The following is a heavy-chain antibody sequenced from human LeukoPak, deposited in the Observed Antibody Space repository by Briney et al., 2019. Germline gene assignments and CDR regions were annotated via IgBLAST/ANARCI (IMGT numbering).Heavy chain of an antibody. V-gene: IGHV1-69*04. CDR2: IIPILGIA. CDR1: GGTFSSYA. Sequence: SVKVPCKASGGTFSSYAISWVRQAPGQGLEWMGRIIPILGIANYAQKFQGRVTITADKSTSTAYMELSSLRSEDTAVYYCAYCSSTSCYTDGMDVWGQGTTVTVSS. J-gene: IGHJ6*02. D-gene: IGHD2-2*02. CDR3: AYCSSTSCYTDGMDV.